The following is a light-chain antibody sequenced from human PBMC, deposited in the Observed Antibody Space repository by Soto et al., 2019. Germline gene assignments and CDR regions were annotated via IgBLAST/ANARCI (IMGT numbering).Light chain of an antibody. Sequence: QSVLTQPRSVSGSPGQSVTISCTGTSSDVGGYNYVSWFQQHPGKAPKLMIYDVSERPSGVPDRFSGSKSANTASLTISGLQGEDEADYYCCSFAGTNTFVFGGGTKVTVL. CDR2: DVS. V-gene: IGLV2-11*01. CDR1: SSDVGGYNY. CDR3: CSFAGTNTFV. J-gene: IGLJ3*02.